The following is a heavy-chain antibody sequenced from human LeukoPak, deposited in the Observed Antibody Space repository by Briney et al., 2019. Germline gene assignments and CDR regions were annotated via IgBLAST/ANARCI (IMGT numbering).Heavy chain of an antibody. D-gene: IGHD1-26*01. J-gene: IGHJ2*01. Sequence: TGGSLRLSCAASGFTFSSYSMNWVRQAPGKGLEWVSPISSSSSYIYYADSVKGRFTISRDNAKNSLYLQMNSLRAEDTAVYYCARDGTGSWYFDLWGRGTLVTVSS. CDR3: ARDGTGSWYFDL. CDR1: GFTFSSYS. CDR2: ISSSSSYI. V-gene: IGHV3-21*01.